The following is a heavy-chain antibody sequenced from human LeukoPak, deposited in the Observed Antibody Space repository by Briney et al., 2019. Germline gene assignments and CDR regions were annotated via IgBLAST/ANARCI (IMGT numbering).Heavy chain of an antibody. CDR3: AVSVRFERVWHYFNN. D-gene: IGHD3-9*01. V-gene: IGHV3-23*01. CDR2: ISGTGDST. J-gene: IGHJ4*02. Sequence: GGSLRLSCAASAFTFSSYAMSWVRQAPGKGLEWISAISGTGDSTYYADSVKGRYTISRDNSKTTVFLQMNSLRAEDTAVYYCAVSVRFERVWHYFNNWGQGTQVTVSS. CDR1: AFTFSSYA.